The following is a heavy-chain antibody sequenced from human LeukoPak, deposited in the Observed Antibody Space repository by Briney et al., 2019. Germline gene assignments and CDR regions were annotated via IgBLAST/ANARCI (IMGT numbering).Heavy chain of an antibody. CDR2: FHNSGTS. Sequence: SETLSLTCTVSGGSISDYYRGWIRQPPGKGLEWIGYFHNSGTSTYNPSLKSRVTISADTSKNQFSLKLNSLTTADTAVYYCTRGAGWLIDYWGQGILVTVSS. J-gene: IGHJ4*02. CDR3: TRGAGWLIDY. D-gene: IGHD3-16*01. V-gene: IGHV4-59*01. CDR1: GGSISDYY.